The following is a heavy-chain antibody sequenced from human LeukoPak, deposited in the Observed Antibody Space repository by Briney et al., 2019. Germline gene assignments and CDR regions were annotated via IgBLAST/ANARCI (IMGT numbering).Heavy chain of an antibody. CDR2: ISYDGSNK. D-gene: IGHD3-16*01. Sequence: GGSLRLSCAASGFTFSSYGMHWVRQAPGKGLEWVAVISYDGSNKYYADSVKGRFTISRDNSKNTLFLQMNSLRADDTAVYYCARVLGWFDPWGQGTLVTVSS. V-gene: IGHV3-30*03. CDR1: GFTFSSYG. CDR3: ARVLGWFDP. J-gene: IGHJ5*02.